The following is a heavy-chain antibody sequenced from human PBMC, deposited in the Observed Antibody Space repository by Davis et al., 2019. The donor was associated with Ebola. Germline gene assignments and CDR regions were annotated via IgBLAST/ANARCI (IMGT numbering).Heavy chain of an antibody. CDR1: GYSFTTYW. CDR3: ARQGGGSGRLTSFDH. D-gene: IGHD1-26*01. Sequence: GESLKISCQGSGYSFTTYWIGWVRQMPGKGLEWMGIIYPGDSDTRYSPSFQGQVTISADKSISTAYLQWSSLKASDTAIYYCARQGGGSGRLTSFDHWGQGTPVTVSS. J-gene: IGHJ4*02. V-gene: IGHV5-51*01. CDR2: IYPGDSDT.